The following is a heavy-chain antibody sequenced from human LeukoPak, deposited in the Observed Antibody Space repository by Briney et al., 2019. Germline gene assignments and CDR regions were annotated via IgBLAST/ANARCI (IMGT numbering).Heavy chain of an antibody. CDR1: GFTLSSYG. CDR3: AKKEVAYDY. Sequence: GGDPLLPCSASGFTLSSYGMHWARQAPGAGLEWVAVVSYDGSNKYYADSVKGRFTISRDNSKNTLYLQMNSLRAEDTAVYYCAKKEVAYDYWGQGTLVTVSS. J-gene: IGHJ4*02. V-gene: IGHV3-30*18. CDR2: VSYDGSNK. D-gene: IGHD5-12*01.